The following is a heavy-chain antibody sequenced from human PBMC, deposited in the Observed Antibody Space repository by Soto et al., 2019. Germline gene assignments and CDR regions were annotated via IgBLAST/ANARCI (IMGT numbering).Heavy chain of an antibody. D-gene: IGHD6-13*01. J-gene: IGHJ4*02. V-gene: IGHV4-31*03. CDR1: GASVSSGGYY. CDR3: ARAVSTHFDY. Sequence: PSETLSLTCTVSGASVSSGGYYWTWIRQHPGKGLEWLGSIYYSGSTYSNPSLKSRLTISADTSQNQFSLELSSVTAADAATYYCARAVSTHFDYWGQGTLVTVS. CDR2: IYYSGST.